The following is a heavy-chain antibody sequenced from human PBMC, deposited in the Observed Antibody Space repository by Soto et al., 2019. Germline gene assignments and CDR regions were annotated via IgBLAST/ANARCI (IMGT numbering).Heavy chain of an antibody. J-gene: IGHJ4*02. V-gene: IGHV3-23*01. CDR2: VSYNGGGT. CDR1: GFTFSSYA. D-gene: IGHD1-1*01. CDR3: ARYIRGPTVYYFDF. Sequence: GGSLRLSCAASGFTFSSYAMTWVRQAPGKGLEWVSIVSYNGGGTYYADSVKGRFTISRDNSKDTVDLQMNGLRAEDTAVYYCARYIRGPTVYYFDFWGPGVLVTVSS.